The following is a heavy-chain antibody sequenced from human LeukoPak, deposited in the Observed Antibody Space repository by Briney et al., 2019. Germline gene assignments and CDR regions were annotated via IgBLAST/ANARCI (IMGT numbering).Heavy chain of an antibody. CDR1: GFTFSSYA. CDR3: AKDTPAWEHYLDY. Sequence: PGGSLRLTCAASGFTFSSYAMSWVRQAPGKGLEWVSAISGSGGSTYYADSVKGRFIISRDNSKNTLYLQMNSLRAEDTAEYYCAKDTPAWEHYLDYWGQGTLVTVSS. D-gene: IGHD1-26*01. J-gene: IGHJ4*02. CDR2: ISGSGGST. V-gene: IGHV3-23*01.